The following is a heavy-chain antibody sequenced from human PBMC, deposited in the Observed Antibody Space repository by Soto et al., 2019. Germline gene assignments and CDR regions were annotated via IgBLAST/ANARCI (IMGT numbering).Heavy chain of an antibody. D-gene: IGHD2-8*02. CDR1: GFSFSISP. CDR2: IPYDGTNK. J-gene: IGHJ4*02. Sequence: GGSLRLSCAASGFSFSISPMHWVRQAPGKGPEWVALIPYDGTNKFYADSVKGRFTISRDNSKSTLYLQVDSLRPEDAAVYYCARDPKTTGGQHWAFNYFDSWGQGTLVTVSS. CDR3: ARDPKTTGGQHWAFNYFDS. V-gene: IGHV3-30-3*01.